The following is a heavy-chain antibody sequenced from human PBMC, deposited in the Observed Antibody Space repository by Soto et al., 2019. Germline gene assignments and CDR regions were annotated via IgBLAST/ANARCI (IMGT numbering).Heavy chain of an antibody. CDR3: ASLNLSFDP. CDR1: GASISSGDSF. CDR2: IYSSGST. V-gene: IGHV4-30-4*01. Sequence: QVQLQESGPGLVKPSQTLSLTCTVSGASISSGDSFWSWIRQPPGKGLEWIAYIYSSGSTYYNPSLQRRVAISIDTSKNQFSLTLSSLTAADTAVYYCASLNLSFDPWGQGTLVTVSS. J-gene: IGHJ5*02.